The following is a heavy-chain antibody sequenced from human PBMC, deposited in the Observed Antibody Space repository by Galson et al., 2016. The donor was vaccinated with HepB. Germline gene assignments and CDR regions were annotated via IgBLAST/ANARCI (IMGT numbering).Heavy chain of an antibody. V-gene: IGHV3-66*01. CDR1: GFTVSNNY. J-gene: IGHJ5*02. CDR3: ARNRHCSGGSCYGA. D-gene: IGHD2-15*01. CDR2: IYSGGST. Sequence: SLRLSCAASGFTVSNNYMRWFRQAPGKGLEWVSLIYSGGSTYYADSVKGRSTISRDSSKNTLYLQMNSLRAEDTAVYYCARNRHCSGGSCYGAWGQGTLVTVSS.